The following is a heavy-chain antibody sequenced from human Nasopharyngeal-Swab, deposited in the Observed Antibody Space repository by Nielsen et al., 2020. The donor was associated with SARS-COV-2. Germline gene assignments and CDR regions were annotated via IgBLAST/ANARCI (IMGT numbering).Heavy chain of an antibody. CDR3: VNLCGGDCYSFCT. V-gene: IGHV3-64D*08. Sequence: WIRQPPGKGLEYVSAISSNGGSTHYADSVKGRFTISRDNSKNTLYLQMSSLRAEDTAVYYCVNLCGGDCYSFCTWGQGTLVTVSS. CDR2: ISSNGGST. D-gene: IGHD2-21*02. J-gene: IGHJ4*02.